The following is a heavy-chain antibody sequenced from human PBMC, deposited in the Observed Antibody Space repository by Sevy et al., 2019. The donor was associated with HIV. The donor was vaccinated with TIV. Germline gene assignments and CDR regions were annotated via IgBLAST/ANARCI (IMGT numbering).Heavy chain of an antibody. CDR2: IWNDGSNK. Sequence: GGSLRIPCAAFGFHFRNYGMPWVRPAPGKGPEGVAVIWNDGSNKYYGDSVKGRFTISRDNSKNTLYLQMNSLRVEDTAVYFCARGGDFNDRSAKRDFDYWGQGTLVTVSS. D-gene: IGHD3-22*01. V-gene: IGHV3-33*01. J-gene: IGHJ4*02. CDR3: ARGGDFNDRSAKRDFDY. CDR1: GFHFRNYG.